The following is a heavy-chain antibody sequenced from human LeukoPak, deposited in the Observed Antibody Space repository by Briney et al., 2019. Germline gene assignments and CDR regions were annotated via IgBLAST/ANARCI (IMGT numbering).Heavy chain of an antibody. J-gene: IGHJ4*02. CDR1: RFTFSSYG. CDR2: IWYDGSNK. D-gene: IGHD6-13*01. CDR3: ARDSFGYSSSWSVEIDY. Sequence: GGALRLSCAASRFTFSSYGMHWVRQAPGKGLERVAVIWYDGSNKYYADSVKGRFTISRDNSKNTLYLQMNSLRAEDTAVYYCARDSFGYSSSWSVEIDYWGQGTLVTVSS. V-gene: IGHV3-33*01.